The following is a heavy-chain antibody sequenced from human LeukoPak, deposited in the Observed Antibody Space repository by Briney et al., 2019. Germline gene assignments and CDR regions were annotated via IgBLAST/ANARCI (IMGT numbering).Heavy chain of an antibody. J-gene: IGHJ4*02. Sequence: GGSLRLSCTATGFTFNNYAMSWVRQAPGKGLEWVSTVTGGGDTTHYADAVRGRFTTTRDNSQNTLYLRMNSLRVEDTAMYFCAKGGAVDGTLKFDYWGQGTLVTISS. D-gene: IGHD1-1*01. CDR2: VTGGGDTT. CDR3: AKGGAVDGTLKFDY. V-gene: IGHV3-23*01. CDR1: GFTFNNYA.